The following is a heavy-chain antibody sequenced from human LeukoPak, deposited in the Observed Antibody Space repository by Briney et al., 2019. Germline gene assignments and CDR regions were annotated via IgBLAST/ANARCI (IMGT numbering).Heavy chain of an antibody. J-gene: IGHJ4*02. V-gene: IGHV3-30-3*01. Sequence: GSLRLSCAASGFTFSSYAMHWVRQAPGKGLEWVAVISYDGSNKYYADSVKGRFTISRDNSKNTLYLQMNSLRAEDTTVYYCARVDRSIMVRGAFDYWGQGTLVTVSS. CDR3: ARVDRSIMVRGAFDY. D-gene: IGHD3-10*01. CDR2: ISYDGSNK. CDR1: GFTFSSYA.